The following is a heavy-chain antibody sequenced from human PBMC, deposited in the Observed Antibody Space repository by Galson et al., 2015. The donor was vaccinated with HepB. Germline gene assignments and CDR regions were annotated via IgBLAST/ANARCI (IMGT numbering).Heavy chain of an antibody. D-gene: IGHD3-10*01. Sequence: SLRLSCAASGFTFSSYSMNWVRQAPGKGLEWVSYISSSSSTIYYADSVKGRFTISRDNAKNSLYLQMNSLRAEDTAVYYCYGSGSYSGNDYWGQGTLVTVSS. J-gene: IGHJ4*02. CDR1: GFTFSSYS. V-gene: IGHV3-48*01. CDR2: ISSSSSTI. CDR3: YGSGSYSGNDY.